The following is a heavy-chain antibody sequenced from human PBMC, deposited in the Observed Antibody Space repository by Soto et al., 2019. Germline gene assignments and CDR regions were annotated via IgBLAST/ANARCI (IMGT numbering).Heavy chain of an antibody. D-gene: IGHD5-18*01. CDR1: GFTFSTCA. CDR3: GKDRSRSYGRGYPLVYFDS. Sequence: GGSLRLSCPATGFTFSTCAMNWVRQAPGKGLEWVSTISGSGSTTYYADSVKGRFTISRDNFKNTLYLQMNSLRVEDTAVYYCGKDRSRSYGRGYPLVYFDSWGQGPLVTVSS. V-gene: IGHV3-23*01. J-gene: IGHJ4*02. CDR2: ISGSGSTT.